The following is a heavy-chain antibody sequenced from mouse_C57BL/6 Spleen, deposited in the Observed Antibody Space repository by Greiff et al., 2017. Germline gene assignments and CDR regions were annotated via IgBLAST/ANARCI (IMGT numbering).Heavy chain of an antibody. V-gene: IGHV1-55*01. CDR3: ARRGLRRAWFAY. D-gene: IGHD2-4*01. Sequence: QVQLQQPGAELVKPGASVQMSCKASGYTFTSYWITWVKQRPGQGLEWIGDIYPGSGSTNYNEKFKSKATLTVDTSSSTAYMQLSSLTSEDSAVYYCARRGLRRAWFAYWGQGTLVTVSA. J-gene: IGHJ3*01. CDR1: GYTFTSYW. CDR2: IYPGSGST.